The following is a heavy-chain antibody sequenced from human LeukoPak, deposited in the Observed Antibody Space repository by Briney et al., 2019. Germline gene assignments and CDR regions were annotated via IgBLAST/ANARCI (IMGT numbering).Heavy chain of an antibody. J-gene: IGHJ4*02. CDR1: GYTFNGFY. V-gene: IGHV1-2*02. CDR3: ARWMATVTTPDY. Sequence: ASVKVSCKASGYTFNGFYLHWVRQAPRQGLEWMGWINPNSVGTNYAQKFQGRVTMTRDTSISTAYMELSRLRSDDTAVYYCARWMATVTTPDYWGQGTLVTVSS. D-gene: IGHD4-11*01. CDR2: INPNSVGT.